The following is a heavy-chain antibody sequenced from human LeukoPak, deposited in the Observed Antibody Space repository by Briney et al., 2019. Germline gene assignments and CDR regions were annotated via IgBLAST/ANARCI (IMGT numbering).Heavy chain of an antibody. CDR3: AREGTYCGGDCRYAALDY. D-gene: IGHD2-21*02. CDR1: GFTFSDYY. V-gene: IGHV3-11*01. Sequence: GGSLRLSCAASGFTFSDYYMSWIRQAPGKGLEWILYISNRGDIIYYADSVRGRSTTSRDNAKNSLYLQMNSLRAEDTAMYYCAREGTYCGGDCRYAALDYWGQGTLVTVSS. CDR2: ISNRGDII. J-gene: IGHJ4*02.